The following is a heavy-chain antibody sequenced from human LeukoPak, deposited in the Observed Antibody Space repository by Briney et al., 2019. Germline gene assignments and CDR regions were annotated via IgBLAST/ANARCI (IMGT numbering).Heavy chain of an antibody. D-gene: IGHD3-10*01. CDR2: FDPEDGET. CDR3: ATGITSSLGY. Sequence: ASVKVSCKASGYTFTSYYMHWVRQAPGKGLEWMGGFDPEDGETIYAQKFQGRVTMTEDTSTDTAYMELSSLRSEDTAVYYCATGITSSLGYWGQGTLVTVSS. V-gene: IGHV1-24*01. J-gene: IGHJ4*02. CDR1: GYTFTSYY.